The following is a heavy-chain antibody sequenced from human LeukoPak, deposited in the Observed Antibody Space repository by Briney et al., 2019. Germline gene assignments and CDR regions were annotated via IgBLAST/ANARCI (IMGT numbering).Heavy chain of an antibody. J-gene: IGHJ4*02. CDR2: IYYSGST. CDR3: ARALRYCSSTSCPFDY. Sequence: PSETLSLTCTVSGGSISSYYWSWIRQPPGKGLEWIGYIYYSGSTNYNPSLKSRVTISVDTSKNQFSLKLSSVTAADTAVYYCARALRYCSSTSCPFDYWGQGTLVTVSS. CDR1: GGSISSYY. D-gene: IGHD2-2*01. V-gene: IGHV4-59*08.